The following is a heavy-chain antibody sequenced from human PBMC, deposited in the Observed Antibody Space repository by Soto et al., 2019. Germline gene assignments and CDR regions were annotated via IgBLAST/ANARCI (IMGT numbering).Heavy chain of an antibody. CDR2: INGDGTRA. V-gene: IGHV3-74*01. CDR1: GFTFRNQW. CDR3: ARGGAAGRGDAIDI. Sequence: EVQLEESGGGSVQLGESLRVSCVASGFTFRNQWMHWVRQVPGKGLVWVCRINGDGTRASYADFVKGRFTISRNNAQNLLFLQLNSMRVDDTGVYHCARGGAAGRGDAIDIWGPGTTVAVSS. J-gene: IGHJ3*02. D-gene: IGHD3-10*01.